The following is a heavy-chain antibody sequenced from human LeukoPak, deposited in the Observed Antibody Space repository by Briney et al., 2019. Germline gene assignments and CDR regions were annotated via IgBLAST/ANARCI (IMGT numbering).Heavy chain of an antibody. CDR3: ASSKEGSGSYSDFDY. Sequence: PSETLSLTCTVSGGSISSYYWSWIRQPPGKGLEWIGYIYYSGSTNYNPSLKSRVTISVDTSKNQFSLKLSSVTAADTAVYYCASSKEGSGSYSDFDYWGQGTLVTVSS. V-gene: IGHV4-59*08. D-gene: IGHD3-10*01. CDR1: GGSISSYY. J-gene: IGHJ4*02. CDR2: IYYSGST.